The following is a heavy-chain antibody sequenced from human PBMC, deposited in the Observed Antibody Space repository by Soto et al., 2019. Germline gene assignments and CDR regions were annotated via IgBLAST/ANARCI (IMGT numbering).Heavy chain of an antibody. CDR2: MNPNSGNT. CDR1: GYTFTSYD. D-gene: IGHD5-12*01. J-gene: IGHJ4*02. CDR3: ARSYGWLRFTVFDY. Sequence: QVQLVQSGAEVKKPGASVKVSCKASGYTFTSYDINWVRQATGQGLEWMGWMNPNSGNTGYAQKFQGRVTMTRNTSISTAYMELRSLRSEDTAVYYCARSYGWLRFTVFDYWGQGTLVTVSS. V-gene: IGHV1-8*01.